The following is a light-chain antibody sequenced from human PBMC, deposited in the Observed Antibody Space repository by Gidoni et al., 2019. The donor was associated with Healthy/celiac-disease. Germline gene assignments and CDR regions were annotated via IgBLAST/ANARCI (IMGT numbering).Light chain of an antibody. V-gene: IGKV3-11*01. J-gene: IGKJ4*01. CDR3: QQRSNWPLT. Sequence: IELTHTRATLSLSPGERATLSCRASQSVSSDLDWYQQKPGQAPRLLIYDASNRATGIPARFSGSGSGTDFTLTISSLEPEDFAVYYCQQRSNWPLTFGGGTKVEIK. CDR1: QSVSSD. CDR2: DAS.